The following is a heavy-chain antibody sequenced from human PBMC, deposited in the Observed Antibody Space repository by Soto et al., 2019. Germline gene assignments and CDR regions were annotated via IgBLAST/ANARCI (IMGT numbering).Heavy chain of an antibody. J-gene: IGHJ4*02. D-gene: IGHD3-16*02. CDR2: ISGSTSGT. V-gene: IGHV3-23*01. CDR3: AKDRRFIDPFHY. Sequence: PGGSLRLACAASGFAFSSYAMSWVRQAPGKGLEWVSSISGSTSGTYYADAVKGRFTISRDNSNNTLYLQMNSLRAEDTAVYYCAKDRRFIDPFHYWGQGTLVSGSS. CDR1: GFAFSSYA.